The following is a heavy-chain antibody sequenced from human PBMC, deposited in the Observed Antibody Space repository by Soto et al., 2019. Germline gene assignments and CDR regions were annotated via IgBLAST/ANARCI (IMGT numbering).Heavy chain of an antibody. Sequence: QVQLQESGPGLVKPSETLSLTCTVSGGSISSYYWSWIRQLPGKGLEWIGYIYYSGSTNHNPSLKSRVNISVDTSKNQFSLKLNSVTAADTAVYYCARQGGTFDYWGQGNLVTVSS. CDR2: IYYSGST. J-gene: IGHJ4*02. V-gene: IGHV4-59*08. CDR3: ARQGGTFDY. CDR1: GGSISSYY. D-gene: IGHD1-1*01.